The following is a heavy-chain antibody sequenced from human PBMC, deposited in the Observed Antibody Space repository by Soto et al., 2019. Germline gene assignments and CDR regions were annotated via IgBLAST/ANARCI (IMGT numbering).Heavy chain of an antibody. CDR1: GYTFTGYY. J-gene: IGHJ6*02. D-gene: IGHD2-2*01. V-gene: IGHV1-2*04. Sequence: ASVKVSCKASGYTFTGYYMHWVRQAPGQGLEWMGWINPNSGGTNYAQKFQGWVTMTRDTSTSTAYMELNRLRSDDTAVYYCARSGGRVPAAMSYYYYGMDVWGQGTTVTVSS. CDR3: ARSGGRVPAAMSYYYYGMDV. CDR2: INPNSGGT.